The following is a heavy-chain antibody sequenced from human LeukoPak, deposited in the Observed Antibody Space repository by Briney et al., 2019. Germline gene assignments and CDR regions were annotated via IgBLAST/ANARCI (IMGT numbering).Heavy chain of an antibody. D-gene: IGHD1-1*01. J-gene: IGHJ3*02. V-gene: IGHV3-30-3*02. CDR3: AKELIILPTGTVAFDI. Sequence: GGSLRLSCAASGFTFSSYAMHWVRQAPGKGLEWVAVISYDGSNKYYADSVKGRFTISRDNSKNTLYLQMNSLRAEDTAVYYCAKELIILPTGTVAFDIWGQGTMVPVSS. CDR1: GFTFSSYA. CDR2: ISYDGSNK.